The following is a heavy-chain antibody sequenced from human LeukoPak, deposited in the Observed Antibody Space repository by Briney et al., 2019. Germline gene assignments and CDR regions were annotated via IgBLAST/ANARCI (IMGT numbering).Heavy chain of an antibody. Sequence: GGSLRLSCAASRFTFSSYWMSWVRQAPGEGLEWVANIKQDGSEKYYVDSVKGRFTISRDNAKNSLYLQMNSLRAEDTVVYYCARDRNYDFCADWGQGTLVTVSS. J-gene: IGHJ4*02. D-gene: IGHD3-3*01. V-gene: IGHV3-7*01. CDR3: ARDRNYDFCAD. CDR1: RFTFSSYW. CDR2: IKQDGSEK.